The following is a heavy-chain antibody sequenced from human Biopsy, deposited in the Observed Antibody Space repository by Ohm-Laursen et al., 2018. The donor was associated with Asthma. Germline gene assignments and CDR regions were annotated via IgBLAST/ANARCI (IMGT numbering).Heavy chain of an antibody. V-gene: IGHV4-30-4*01. J-gene: IGHJ4*02. CDR1: GGSLSSGAYY. Sequence: SQTLSLTCTVSGGSLSSGAYYWRWVRQPPGKGLEWTGDIYYIGSTYYNPSLKSRGAISLDTSKNQFSLKLSSVTAADTAVYFCARRGGVRRYFDYWGQGTLVTVSS. CDR2: IYYIGST. CDR3: ARRGGVRRYFDY. D-gene: IGHD3-16*01.